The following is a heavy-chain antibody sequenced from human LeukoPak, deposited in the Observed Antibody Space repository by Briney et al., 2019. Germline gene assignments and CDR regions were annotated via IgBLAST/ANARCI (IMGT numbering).Heavy chain of an antibody. J-gene: IGHJ5*02. D-gene: IGHD3-16*01. Sequence: GGSLRLSCAASGFTFSSYGMHWVRQAPSKGLEWVAVISYDGSNKYYADSVKGRFTISRDNSKNTLYLQMNSLRAEDTAVYYCAREELGSSLGFDPWGQGTLVTVSS. CDR3: AREELGSSLGFDP. CDR1: GFTFSSYG. V-gene: IGHV3-30*03. CDR2: ISYDGSNK.